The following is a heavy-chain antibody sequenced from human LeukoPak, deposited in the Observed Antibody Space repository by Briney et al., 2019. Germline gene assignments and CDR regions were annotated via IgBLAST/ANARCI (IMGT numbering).Heavy chain of an antibody. J-gene: IGHJ4*02. D-gene: IGHD6-13*01. V-gene: IGHV1-69*13. CDR3: AAALVAAGGTYFDY. Sequence: SVKVSCKASGGTFSSYAISWVRQAPGQGLEWMGGIIPIFGTANYAQKFQGRVTITADESTSTAYMELSSLRSEDTAVYYCAAALVAAGGTYFDYWGQGTLVTVSS. CDR2: IIPIFGTA. CDR1: GGTFSSYA.